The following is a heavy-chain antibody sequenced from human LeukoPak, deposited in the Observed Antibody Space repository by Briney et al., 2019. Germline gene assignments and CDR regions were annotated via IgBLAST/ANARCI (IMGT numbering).Heavy chain of an antibody. Sequence: PGGSLRLSCAASGFTFSSYAMSRVRQAPGKGLEWVSAISGSGGSTYYADSVKGRFTISRDNSKNTLYLQMNSLRAEDTAVYYCAKDGGKKGYSYGYLDVWGQGTTVTVSS. CDR1: GFTFSSYA. CDR2: ISGSGGST. J-gene: IGHJ6*02. V-gene: IGHV3-23*01. D-gene: IGHD5-18*01. CDR3: AKDGGKKGYSYGYLDV.